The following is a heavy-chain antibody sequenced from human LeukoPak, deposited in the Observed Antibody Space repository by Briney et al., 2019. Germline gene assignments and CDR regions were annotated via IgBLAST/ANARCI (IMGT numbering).Heavy chain of an antibody. CDR1: GFTFSTYA. Sequence: GGSLRLSCTVSGFTFSTYAVTWARQAPGKGLEWVSAISGRGDSTNYADSVKGRFTISRDNSKNTLYLEVISLTAEDTAVYYCAKDDAWLKFGEWSQGTLVTVSS. CDR2: ISGRGDST. J-gene: IGHJ4*02. D-gene: IGHD3-10*01. V-gene: IGHV3-23*01. CDR3: AKDDAWLKFGE.